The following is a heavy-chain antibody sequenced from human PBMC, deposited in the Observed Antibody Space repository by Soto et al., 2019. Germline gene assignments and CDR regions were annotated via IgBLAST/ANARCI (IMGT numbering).Heavy chain of an antibody. CDR2: IIPIFGTA. CDR3: ARCIAVAGTVFYYYGMEL. J-gene: IGHJ6*01. CDR1: GCTFSSYA. V-gene: IGHV1-69*13. Sequence: ASVKVSCKASGCTFSSYAISWVRQAPGQGLEWTGGIIPIFGTANYAQKFQGRVTITADESTSTAYMELSSLRSEDTAVYYCARCIAVAGTVFYYYGMELWGQGTTVSVSS. D-gene: IGHD6-19*01.